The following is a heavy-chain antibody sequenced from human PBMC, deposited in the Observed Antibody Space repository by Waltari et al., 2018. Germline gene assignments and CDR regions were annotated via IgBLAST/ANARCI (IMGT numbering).Heavy chain of an antibody. CDR2: IYHSGST. V-gene: IGHV4-38-2*01. CDR1: GYSISSGYY. CDR3: ARLGAVADGY. D-gene: IGHD6-19*01. J-gene: IGHJ4*02. Sequence: QVQLQESGPGLVKPSETLSLTCAVSGYSISSGYYWGWIRQPPGKGLVWIGSIYHSGSTYYNPSLKSRVTISVDTSKNQFSLKLSSVTAADTAVYYCARLGAVADGYWGQGTLVTVSS.